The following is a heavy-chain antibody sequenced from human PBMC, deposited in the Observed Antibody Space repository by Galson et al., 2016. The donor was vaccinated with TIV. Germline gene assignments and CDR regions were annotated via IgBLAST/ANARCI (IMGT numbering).Heavy chain of an antibody. V-gene: IGHV3-53*01. CDR1: GFSVSYKH. J-gene: IGHJ4*02. Sequence: SLRLSCAASGFSVSYKHMIWVRQTPGKGLEWVSLIYSNDDTYYADSVKGRFTISRDNSKNTLYLQMNSLRAEDTAVYYCAREGKGAAYPNNVDYWGQGTLVTVSS. D-gene: IGHD1-26*01. CDR3: AREGKGAAYPNNVDY. CDR2: IYSNDDT.